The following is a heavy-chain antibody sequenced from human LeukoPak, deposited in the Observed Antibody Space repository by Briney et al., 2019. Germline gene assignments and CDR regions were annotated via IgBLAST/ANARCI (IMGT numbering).Heavy chain of an antibody. Sequence: GGSLRLSRAASGFTFSSYSMNWVRQAPGKGLVWVSYISSSRRTIYYADSVKGRFTISRDNAENSLYLEMNSLRDEDTAVYYCARAIAVAGGSYYHGMDVWGQGTTVTVSS. D-gene: IGHD6-19*01. CDR1: GFTFSSYS. V-gene: IGHV3-48*02. CDR3: ARAIAVAGGSYYHGMDV. J-gene: IGHJ6*02. CDR2: ISSSRRTI.